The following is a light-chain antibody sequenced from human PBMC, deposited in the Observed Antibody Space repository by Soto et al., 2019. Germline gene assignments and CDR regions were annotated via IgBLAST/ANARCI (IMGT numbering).Light chain of an antibody. CDR3: QQYGSLGT. V-gene: IGKV3-20*01. CDR2: GAS. Sequence: STLSLSPGERATLSCRASQSVSNNYLAWYQQKPGQAPRLLIYGASNRATGIPDRFSGSGSGTDFTLTISRLEPEDFAVYYCQQYGSLGTFGQGTKVDIK. CDR1: QSVSNNY. J-gene: IGKJ1*01.